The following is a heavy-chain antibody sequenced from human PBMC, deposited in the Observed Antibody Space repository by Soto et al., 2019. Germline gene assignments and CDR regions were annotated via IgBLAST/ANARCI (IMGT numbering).Heavy chain of an antibody. D-gene: IGHD1-1*01. CDR2: IYGGGTT. CDR1: GFAVSSKY. V-gene: IGHV3-53*01. J-gene: IGHJ4*02. Sequence: EVQLVESGGGLIQPGGSLRLSCAASGFAVSSKYMTWVRQATGEGLEWVSVIYGGGTTYYADSVKGRFTISRDTSTNTLDLQMNSLRAEDTAVYYCVQTTGWPGFDFWGQGTLVTVSS. CDR3: VQTTGWPGFDF.